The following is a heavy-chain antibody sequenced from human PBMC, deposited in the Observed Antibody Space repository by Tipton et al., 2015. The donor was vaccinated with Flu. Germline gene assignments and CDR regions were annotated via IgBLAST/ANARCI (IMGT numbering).Heavy chain of an antibody. CDR1: GFTFSNYW. J-gene: IGHJ6*02. CDR3: TRGPLPDSNWYNGLDV. CDR2: IKPDGTTT. D-gene: IGHD6-13*01. V-gene: IGHV3-74*01. Sequence: GSLRLSCAASGFTFSNYWMHWVRQVPGKGLVWVSRIKPDGTTTNYADSVEGRFTISRDNAKNSLYLQMNSLRVGDTAVYYCTRGPLPDSNWYNGLDVWGQGTTVTVSS.